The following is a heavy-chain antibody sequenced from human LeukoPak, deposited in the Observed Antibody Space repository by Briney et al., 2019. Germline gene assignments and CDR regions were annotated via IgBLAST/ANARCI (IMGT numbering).Heavy chain of an antibody. CDR2: IYSGGST. V-gene: IGHV3-53*01. J-gene: IGHJ6*02. Sequence: PGGSLRLSCAASGFTVSSNYMSWVRQAPGKGLEWVSVIYSGGSTYYADSVKGRFTISRDNSKNTLYLQMNSLRAEDTAVYYCARDTPAPYGMDVWGQGTTVPVSS. CDR1: GFTVSSNY. CDR3: ARDTPAPYGMDV.